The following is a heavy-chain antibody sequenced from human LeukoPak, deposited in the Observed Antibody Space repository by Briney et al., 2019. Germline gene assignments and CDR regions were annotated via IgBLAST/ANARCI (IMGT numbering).Heavy chain of an antibody. Sequence: PGGSLRLSCAASGFTFDDYGMSWVRQAPGKGLEWVSGINWNGGVTGYADSVKGRFTISRDNAKNSLYLQMNSLRAEDTALYYCAIAANSGSYHDAFDIWGQGTMVTVSS. V-gene: IGHV3-20*04. J-gene: IGHJ3*02. D-gene: IGHD1-26*01. CDR1: GFTFDDYG. CDR3: AIAANSGSYHDAFDI. CDR2: INWNGGVT.